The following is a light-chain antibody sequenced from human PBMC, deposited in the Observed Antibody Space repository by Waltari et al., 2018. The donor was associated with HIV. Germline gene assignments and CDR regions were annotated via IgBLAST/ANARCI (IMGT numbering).Light chain of an antibody. J-gene: IGKJ4*01. CDR1: QDIRNY. CDR2: DAS. Sequence: DIQMTQSPSSLSASVGDKVTITCQASQDIRNYLNWFQQKPGKAPKLLIYDASRVETGVPSSFSGSGSVTDFTFTISNLQPEDLATYYCHQYDYSFTFGGGTRVEIK. CDR3: HQYDYSFT. V-gene: IGKV1-33*01.